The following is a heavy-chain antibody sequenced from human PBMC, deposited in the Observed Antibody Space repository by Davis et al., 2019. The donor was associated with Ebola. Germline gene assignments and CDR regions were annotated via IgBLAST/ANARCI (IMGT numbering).Heavy chain of an antibody. CDR3: ARVHCSSTSCYRRYYYNGMDV. CDR1: GGSFSGYY. J-gene: IGHJ6*02. CDR2: INHSGST. D-gene: IGHD2-2*02. Sequence: SETLSLTCAVYGGSFSGYYWSWIRQPPGKGLEWIGEINHSGSTNYNPSLKSRVTISVDTSKNQFSLKLSSVTAADTAVYYCARVHCSSTSCYRRYYYNGMDVWGQGTTVTVSS. V-gene: IGHV4-34*01.